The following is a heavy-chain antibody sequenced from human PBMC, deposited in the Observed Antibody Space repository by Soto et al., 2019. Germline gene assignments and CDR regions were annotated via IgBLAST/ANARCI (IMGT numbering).Heavy chain of an antibody. D-gene: IGHD5-18*01. V-gene: IGHV3-30-3*01. CDR1: GFTFSSYA. Sequence: VQLVESGGGLVKPGGSLRLSCAASGFTFSSYAMHWVRQAPGKGLEWVAVISYDGSNKYYADSVKGRFTISRDNSKNTLYLQMNSLRAEDTAVYYCAGTAMAEDWFDPWGQGTLVTVSS. J-gene: IGHJ5*02. CDR3: AGTAMAEDWFDP. CDR2: ISYDGSNK.